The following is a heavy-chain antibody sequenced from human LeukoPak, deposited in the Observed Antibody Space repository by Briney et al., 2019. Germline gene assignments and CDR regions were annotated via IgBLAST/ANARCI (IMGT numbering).Heavy chain of an antibody. CDR2: ISAYNANT. J-gene: IGHJ6*02. Sequence: ASVKVSCKASGYTFTNYGIGWVRQAPGQGLEWMGWISAYNANTNYAHRLQGRVTMTTDTSTSTAYMELRSLRSDDTAVYYCARDRWSGATGDYHYYYGMYVWGQGTTVTVSS. CDR1: GYTFTNYG. D-gene: IGHD1-26*01. CDR3: ARDRWSGATGDYHYYYGMYV. V-gene: IGHV1-18*01.